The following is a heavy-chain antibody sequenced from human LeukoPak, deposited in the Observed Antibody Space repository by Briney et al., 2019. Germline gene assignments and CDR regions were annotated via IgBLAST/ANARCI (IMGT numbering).Heavy chain of an antibody. V-gene: IGHV3-30*02. CDR3: AKDGAHWDFDY. CDR2: IRFDGSDK. Sequence: GGSLSLSCAASGFSFRTHGMHWVRQAPGKGLEWVAFIRFDGSDKYYADSVKGRFSISRDNSKNTLYLQMNSLRVDDTAMYYCAKDGAHWDFDYWGQGTLVTVSS. D-gene: IGHD3-16*01. CDR1: GFSFRTHG. J-gene: IGHJ4*02.